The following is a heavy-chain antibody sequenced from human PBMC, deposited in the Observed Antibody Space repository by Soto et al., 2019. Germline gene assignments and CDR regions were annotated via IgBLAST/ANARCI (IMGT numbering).Heavy chain of an antibody. D-gene: IGHD3-3*01. CDR1: GFSLSTSGVG. CDR2: IYWDDDR. J-gene: IGHJ4*02. Sequence: QITLKESGPTLVKPTQTLTLTCTFSGFSLSTSGVGVGWIRQPPGKALEWLALIYWDDDRRYSPSLKNRLTITKDTSKNQVVLTMTNMDSVDTATYYCARTISHFDYWGQGTLVTVSS. V-gene: IGHV2-5*02. CDR3: ARTISHFDY.